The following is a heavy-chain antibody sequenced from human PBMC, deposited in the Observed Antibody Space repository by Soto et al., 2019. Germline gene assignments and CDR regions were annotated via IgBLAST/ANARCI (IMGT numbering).Heavy chain of an antibody. CDR1: GGSIVSYY. Sequence: SETLSLTCTVSGGSIVSYYWSWIRQPPGKGLEWIGYIYYSGSTNYNPSLKSRVTISVDTSKNQFSLKLSSVTAADTAVYYCASHRDGYNSGYYYYYGMDVWGQGTTVTVSS. V-gene: IGHV4-59*01. CDR3: ASHRDGYNSGYYYYYGMDV. CDR2: IYYSGST. J-gene: IGHJ6*02. D-gene: IGHD5-12*01.